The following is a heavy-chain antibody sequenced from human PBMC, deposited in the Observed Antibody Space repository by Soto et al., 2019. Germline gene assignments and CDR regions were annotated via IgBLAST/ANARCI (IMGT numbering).Heavy chain of an antibody. CDR3: GPRGAVAPRGY. J-gene: IGHJ4*02. CDR1: GGSFSDFY. Sequence: QVQLQQWGAGLLKPSETLSLTCAVSGGSFSDFYWTWIRQLPGKGLEWIGEINHIGYTNYNPSLESRVAISVDTSKNQCPLTLRSVTAADTAVYYCGPRGAVAPRGYWGQGTLVTVSS. CDR2: INHIGYT. D-gene: IGHD2-15*01. V-gene: IGHV4-34*02.